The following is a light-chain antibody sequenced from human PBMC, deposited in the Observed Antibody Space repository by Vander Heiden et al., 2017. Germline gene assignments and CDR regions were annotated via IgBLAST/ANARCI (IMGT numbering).Light chain of an antibody. CDR2: DAS. CDR3: QKYDNFLYT. Sequence: DIQMPPSPSSLSASVGDRVTITCQASQDISNYLNWYQQKPGKAPKLLIYDASHLETGVSSRIRGSGSGTDATPTISRVQPEDSATYYCQKYDNFLYTLGHGTKLEIK. V-gene: IGKV1-33*01. CDR1: QDISNY. J-gene: IGKJ2*01.